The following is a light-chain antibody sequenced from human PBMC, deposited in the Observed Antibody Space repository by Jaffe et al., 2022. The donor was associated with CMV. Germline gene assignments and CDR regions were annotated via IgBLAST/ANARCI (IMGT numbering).Light chain of an antibody. V-gene: IGKV1-12*01. CDR2: AAS. CDR1: QGISNW. Sequence: DIQLTQSPSSVSASIGDTVTITCRATQGISNWLAWYQQKPGRAPKLLISAASSLQSGVPSRFSGSGSGTDFTLTISSLQPEDSATYYCQQSDSFPVTFGQGTRLEI. CDR3: QQSDSFPVT. J-gene: IGKJ5*01.